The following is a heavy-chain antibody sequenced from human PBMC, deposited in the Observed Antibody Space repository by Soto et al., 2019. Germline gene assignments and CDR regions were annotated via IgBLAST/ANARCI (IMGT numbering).Heavy chain of an antibody. Sequence: PGGSLILSCEASVFIFRTTHISWVRQAPGKGLEWVSTIYGDGRTTYYADSVRGRFSISRDNSKNMVYLQMDSLRVDDTAIYYCVKNSGWFNSWGQGSMVTVSS. D-gene: IGHD3-10*01. J-gene: IGHJ5*01. CDR3: VKNSGWFNS. CDR1: VFIFRTTH. V-gene: IGHV3-23*01. CDR2: IYGDGRTT.